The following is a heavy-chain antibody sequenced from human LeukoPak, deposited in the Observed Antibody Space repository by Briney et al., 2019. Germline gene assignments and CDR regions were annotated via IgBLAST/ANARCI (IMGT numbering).Heavy chain of an antibody. CDR3: AKAVSYSSSWYGIDY. Sequence: PGGSLRLSCAASGFTFSNYWMHWVRQAPGKGLEWVAVISYDGSNKYYADSVKGRFTISRDNSKNTLYLQMNSLRAEDTAVYYCAKAVSYSSSWYGIDYWGQGTLVTVSS. CDR1: GFTFSNYW. D-gene: IGHD6-13*01. J-gene: IGHJ4*02. V-gene: IGHV3-30*18. CDR2: ISYDGSNK.